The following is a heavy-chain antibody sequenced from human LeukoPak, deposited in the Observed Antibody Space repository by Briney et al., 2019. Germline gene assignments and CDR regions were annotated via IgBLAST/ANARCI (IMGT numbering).Heavy chain of an antibody. Sequence: PSETLSLTCAVYGGSFSGYYWSWIRQPPGKGLEWIGEINHSGSTNYNPSLKSRVTISVDTSKNQFSLKLSSVTAADTAVYYCARRPSPYDFWSGDKLNAFDIWGQGTMVTVSS. V-gene: IGHV4-34*01. J-gene: IGHJ3*02. D-gene: IGHD3-3*01. CDR1: GGSFSGYY. CDR3: ARRPSPYDFWSGDKLNAFDI. CDR2: INHSGST.